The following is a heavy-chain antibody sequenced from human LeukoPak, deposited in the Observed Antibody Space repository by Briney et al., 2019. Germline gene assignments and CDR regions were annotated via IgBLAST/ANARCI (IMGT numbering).Heavy chain of an antibody. CDR1: GYTFTGYY. Sequence: ASVKVSCKASGYTFTGYYMHWVRQAPGQGLEWMGWINPNSGGTNYAQKFQGRVTMTRDTSISTAYMELSRLRSDDTAVYYCARDLVATTLPEDYWGQGTLVTVSS. CDR2: INPNSGGT. J-gene: IGHJ4*02. V-gene: IGHV1-2*02. CDR3: ARDLVATTLPEDY. D-gene: IGHD5-12*01.